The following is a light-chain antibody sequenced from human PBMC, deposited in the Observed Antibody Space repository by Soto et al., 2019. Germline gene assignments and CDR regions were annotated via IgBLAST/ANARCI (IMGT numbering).Light chain of an antibody. V-gene: IGKV1-5*03. CDR2: KAS. J-gene: IGKJ2*01. Sequence: DIQMTQSPSTLSASVGDRVTITCRASESISTWLAWYQQKPGKAPKVLIYKASSLETGVPPRFSGSGSGTEFTLTISSLQPGDFATYYCHQYDSYPYTFDQGTKLEIK. CDR1: ESISTW. CDR3: HQYDSYPYT.